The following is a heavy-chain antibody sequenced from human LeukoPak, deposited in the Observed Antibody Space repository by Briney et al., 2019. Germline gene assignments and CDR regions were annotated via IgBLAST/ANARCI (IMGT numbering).Heavy chain of an antibody. CDR3: ARGLFTGGTYFAY. D-gene: IGHD2-8*02. V-gene: IGHV3-30-3*01. J-gene: IGHJ4*02. Sequence: TGGSLRLSCAASGFIFSNFDMHWVRQAPGKGLEWVAVISYDGSNKNYADSVKGRFSISRDNSRNTLSLQMNSLRPDDTALYYCARGLFTGGTYFAYWGQGTLVTVSS. CDR2: ISYDGSNK. CDR1: GFIFSNFD.